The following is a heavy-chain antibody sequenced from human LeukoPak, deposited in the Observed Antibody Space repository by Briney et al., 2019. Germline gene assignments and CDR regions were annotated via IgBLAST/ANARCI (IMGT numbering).Heavy chain of an antibody. Sequence: GASVKVSCKASGYTFTGYYMHWVRQAPGQGLEWMGGIIPIFGTANYAQKFQGRVTITADESTSTAYMELSSLRSEDTAVYYCARTSPDYYDSSGYPRAEYFQHWGQGTLVTVSS. CDR2: IIPIFGTA. D-gene: IGHD3-22*01. CDR3: ARTSPDYYDSSGYPRAEYFQH. V-gene: IGHV1-69*13. CDR1: GYTFTGYY. J-gene: IGHJ1*01.